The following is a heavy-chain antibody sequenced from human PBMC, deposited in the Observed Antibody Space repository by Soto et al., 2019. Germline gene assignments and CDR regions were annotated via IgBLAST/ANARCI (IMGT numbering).Heavy chain of an antibody. Sequence: GGSLILSWAASGCTFSSYCVHWVRQAPGKGLEWVAVISYDGSNKYYADSVKGRFTISRDNSKNTLYLQMNSLRAEDTAVYYCAKDLSRYCSSTSCYLEYGMDVWGQGTTVNLSS. CDR1: GCTFSSYC. J-gene: IGHJ6*02. D-gene: IGHD2-2*01. V-gene: IGHV3-30*18. CDR2: ISYDGSNK. CDR3: AKDLSRYCSSTSCYLEYGMDV.